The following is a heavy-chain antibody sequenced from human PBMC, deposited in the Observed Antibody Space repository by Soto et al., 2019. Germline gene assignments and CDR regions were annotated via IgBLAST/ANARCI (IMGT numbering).Heavy chain of an antibody. CDR1: GGSISSYY. J-gene: IGHJ4*02. CDR2: IYYSGDT. V-gene: IGHV4-59*08. CDR3: ARHGDGYNYGTFTGFDY. D-gene: IGHD5-12*01. Sequence: SETLSLTCTVSGGSISSYYWSWIRQPPGKGLEWIAYIYYSGDTDYKPSLKSRVTISIDTSKNQFSLRLSSVTAADTAVYYCARHGDGYNYGTFTGFDYWGQGTLVTVSS.